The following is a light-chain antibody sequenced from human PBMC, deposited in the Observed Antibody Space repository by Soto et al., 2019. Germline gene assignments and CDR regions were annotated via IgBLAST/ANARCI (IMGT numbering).Light chain of an antibody. CDR1: QSVSSSF. CDR3: HEYGSSPPWT. CDR2: GAS. V-gene: IGKV3-20*01. J-gene: IGKJ1*01. Sequence: EIVLTQSPGTLSLSPGERATLSCRASQSVSSSFLAWDQQKPGQAPRLLIYGASSRATGIPDRFCGSGSGADFTLTISRLEPEDFGVYYCHEYGSSPPWTFGQGTKVEIK.